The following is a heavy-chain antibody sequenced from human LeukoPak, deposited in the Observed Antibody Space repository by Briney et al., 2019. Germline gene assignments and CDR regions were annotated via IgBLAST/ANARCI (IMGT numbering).Heavy chain of an antibody. CDR2: ISAYNGNT. CDR3: ARDRMYYYDSSGLSFDY. J-gene: IGHJ4*02. V-gene: IGHV1-18*01. CDR1: GYTFTSYG. D-gene: IGHD3-22*01. Sequence: GASVKVSCKASGYTFTSYGISWVRQAPGQGLEWMVWISAYNGNTNYAQKLQGRVTMTTDTSTSTAYMELRSLRSDDTAVYYCARDRMYYYDSSGLSFDYWGQGTLVTVSS.